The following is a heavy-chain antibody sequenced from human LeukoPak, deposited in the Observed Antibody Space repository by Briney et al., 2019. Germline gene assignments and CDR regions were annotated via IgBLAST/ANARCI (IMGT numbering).Heavy chain of an antibody. D-gene: IGHD6-13*01. CDR1: GYTFTDYY. J-gene: IGHJ4*02. Sequence: ASVKVSCKASGYTFTDYYIHWVRQAPGQGLEWMGWINPNSGGTNYAQKLQGRVTMTTDTSTSTAYMELRSLRSDDTAVYYCARGDSIAAAGHDDYWGQGTLVTVSS. CDR2: INPNSGGT. CDR3: ARGDSIAAAGHDDY. V-gene: IGHV1-2*02.